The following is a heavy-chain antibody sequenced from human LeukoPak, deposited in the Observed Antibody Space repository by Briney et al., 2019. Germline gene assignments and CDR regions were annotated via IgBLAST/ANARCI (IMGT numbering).Heavy chain of an antibody. Sequence: YLCRYCAASEFTLVDYAMQWVRQAPGKGMEWVSGISWNSGGIGYADSVKGRFTISRDNAKNSLYLQMNSLRAEDTALYYCAKDMVVGATGDYYGMDVWGQGTTVTVSS. CDR1: EFTLVDYA. J-gene: IGHJ6*02. CDR3: AKDMVVGATGDYYGMDV. V-gene: IGHV3-9*01. D-gene: IGHD1-26*01. CDR2: ISWNSGGI.